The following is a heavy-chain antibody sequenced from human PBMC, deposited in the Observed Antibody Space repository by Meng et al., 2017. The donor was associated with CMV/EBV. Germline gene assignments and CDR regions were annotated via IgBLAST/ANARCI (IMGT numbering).Heavy chain of an antibody. D-gene: IGHD2-15*01. J-gene: IGHJ5*02. CDR1: GFTFSSYS. CDR2: ISSSSSYI. Sequence: GESLKISCAASGFTFSSYSMNWVRQAPGKGLEWVSSISSSSSYIYYADSVKGRFTISRDNAKNSLYLQMNSLRAEDTAVYYCARDESVVVVAAPFDPWGQGTLVTVSS. CDR3: ARDESVVVVAAPFDP. V-gene: IGHV3-21*01.